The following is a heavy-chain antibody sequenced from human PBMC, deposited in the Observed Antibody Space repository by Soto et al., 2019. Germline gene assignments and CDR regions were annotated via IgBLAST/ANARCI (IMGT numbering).Heavy chain of an antibody. CDR1: GFTFCSYV. V-gene: IGHV3-23*01. J-gene: IGHJ4*02. CDR2: IVGSGGDT. D-gene: IGHD3-10*01. Sequence: PGGSLRLSCAASGFTFCSYVMSWVRQAPGRGLEWVTAIVGSGGDTYYADSVKGRFATSRDNSKNTVYLQINSLRAEDTAVYYCAKGSSDTRPYYFDYWGQGALVTVSS. CDR3: AKGSSDTRPYYFDY.